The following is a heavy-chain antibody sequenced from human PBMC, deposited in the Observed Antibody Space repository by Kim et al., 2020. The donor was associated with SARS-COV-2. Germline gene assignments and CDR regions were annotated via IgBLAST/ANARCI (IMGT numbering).Heavy chain of an antibody. D-gene: IGHD3-22*01. CDR2: ISAYNGNT. Sequence: ASVKVSCKASGYTFTSYGISWVRQAPGQGLEWMGWISAYNGNTNYAQKLQGRVTMTTDTSTSTAYMELRSLRSDDTAVYYCARDAYYYDSNARDFDYWGQGTLVTVSS. CDR3: ARDAYYYDSNARDFDY. CDR1: GYTFTSYG. J-gene: IGHJ4*02. V-gene: IGHV1-18*04.